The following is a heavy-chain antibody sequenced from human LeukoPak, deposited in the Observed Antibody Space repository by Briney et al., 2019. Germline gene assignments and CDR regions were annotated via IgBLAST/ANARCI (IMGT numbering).Heavy chain of an antibody. Sequence: SGTLSLTCTVSGGSISPYHWSWIRQPPGKGLEWIGYIYYSGSTNYNPSLKSRVTISVDTSKNQFSLRLSSVTAADTAVYYCARTNAFDIWGQGTMVTVSS. V-gene: IGHV4-59*01. CDR2: IYYSGST. CDR3: ARTNAFDI. CDR1: GGSISPYH. J-gene: IGHJ3*02.